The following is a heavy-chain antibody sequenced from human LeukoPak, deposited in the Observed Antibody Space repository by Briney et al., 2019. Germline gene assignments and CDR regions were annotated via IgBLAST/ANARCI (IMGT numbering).Heavy chain of an antibody. CDR2: ISYDGSNK. Sequence: GGSLRLSCAASGFTSSSYAMHWVRQAPGKGLEWVAVISYDGSNKYYADSVKGRFTISRDNSKNTLYLQMNSLRAEDTAVYYCARDGRSLRYYGSGSYPSDYWGQGTLVTVSS. CDR1: GFTSSSYA. D-gene: IGHD3-10*01. J-gene: IGHJ4*02. V-gene: IGHV3-30-3*01. CDR3: ARDGRSLRYYGSGSYPSDY.